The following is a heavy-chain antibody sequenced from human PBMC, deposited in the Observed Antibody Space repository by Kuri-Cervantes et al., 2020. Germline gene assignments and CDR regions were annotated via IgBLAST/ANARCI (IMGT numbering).Heavy chain of an antibody. CDR2: INPSGGST. V-gene: IGHV1-46*01. CDR3: AREGHSSSWYN. Sequence: ASVKVSCKAFGYTFTNYYMHWVRQAPGQGLEWMGIINPSGGSTSYAQKFQGRVTITADESTSTAYMELSSLRSEDTAVYYCAREGHSSSWYNWGQGTLVTVSS. D-gene: IGHD6-13*01. CDR1: GYTFTNYY. J-gene: IGHJ4*02.